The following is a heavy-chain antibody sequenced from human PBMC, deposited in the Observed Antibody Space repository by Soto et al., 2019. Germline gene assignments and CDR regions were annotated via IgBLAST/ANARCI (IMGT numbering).Heavy chain of an antibody. V-gene: IGHV3-30-3*01. J-gene: IGHJ6*02. D-gene: IGHD3-3*01. CDR3: ASLSWSRGTYYDFWSGYLSSAIPGEDYYYGMDV. Sequence: GGSLRLSCAVSGFTFSSYAMHWVRQAPGKGLEWVAVISYDGSNKYYGDSVKGRFTISRDHSKNRLYQQMNSLRGEDTAVYCCASLSWSRGTYYDFWSGYLSSAIPGEDYYYGMDVWGQGTTVTVSS. CDR2: ISYDGSNK. CDR1: GFTFSSYA.